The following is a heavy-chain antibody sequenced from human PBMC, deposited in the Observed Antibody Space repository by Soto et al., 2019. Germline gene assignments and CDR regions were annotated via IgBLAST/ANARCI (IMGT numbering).Heavy chain of an antibody. CDR2: ISGYNGNT. CDR3: ARTVEYDSIPYYYADF. Sequence: GDSVKVSCKASGYTFNTYAITWVRQAPGQGLEWMGWISGYNGNTNYAQTLQGRGTMTTDTSTSTAYLELRSLRSDDTAVYYCARTVEYDSIPYYYADFWGQGTLVTVSS. V-gene: IGHV1-18*01. D-gene: IGHD2-21*01. J-gene: IGHJ4*01. CDR1: GYTFNTYA.